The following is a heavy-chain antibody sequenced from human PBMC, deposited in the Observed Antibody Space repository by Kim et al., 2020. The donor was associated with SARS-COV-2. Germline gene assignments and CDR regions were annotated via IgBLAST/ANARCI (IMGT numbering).Heavy chain of an antibody. J-gene: IGHJ3*02. CDR2: INTNTGNP. V-gene: IGHV7-4-1*02. CDR3: ARDLTWSPDIAAAGNDAFDI. Sequence: ASVKVSCKASGYTFTSYAMNWVRQAPGQGLEWMGWINTNTGNPTYAQGFTGRFVFSLDTSVSTAYLQISSLKAEDTAVYYCARDLTWSPDIAAAGNDAFDIWGQGTMVTVSS. D-gene: IGHD6-13*01. CDR1: GYTFTSYA.